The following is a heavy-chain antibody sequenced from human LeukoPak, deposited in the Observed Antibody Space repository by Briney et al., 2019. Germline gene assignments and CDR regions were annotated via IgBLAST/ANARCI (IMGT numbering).Heavy chain of an antibody. J-gene: IGHJ4*02. V-gene: IGHV1-46*01. Sequence: GASVKVSCKASGYTFTSYYMHWVRQAPGQGLEWMGIINPSGGSTSYAQKFQGRVTMTRDTSISTAYMELRSLRSDDTAVYYCARDRRGYSGYDYWGQGTLVTVSS. CDR2: INPSGGST. CDR1: GYTFTSYY. CDR3: ARDRRGYSGYDY. D-gene: IGHD5-12*01.